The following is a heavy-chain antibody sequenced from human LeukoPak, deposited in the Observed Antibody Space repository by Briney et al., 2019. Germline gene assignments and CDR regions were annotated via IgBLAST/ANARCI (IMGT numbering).Heavy chain of an antibody. V-gene: IGHV3-21*01. CDR3: AKDLEQTESYDYYYYYMDV. CDR2: ISSSSSYI. D-gene: IGHD1-1*01. CDR1: GFTFSSYS. J-gene: IGHJ6*03. Sequence: GGSLRLSCAASGFTFSSYSMNWVRQAPGKGLEWVSSISSSSSYIYYADSVKGRFTISRDNAKNSLYLQMNSLRAEDTAVYYCAKDLEQTESYDYYYYYMDVWGKGTTVTVSS.